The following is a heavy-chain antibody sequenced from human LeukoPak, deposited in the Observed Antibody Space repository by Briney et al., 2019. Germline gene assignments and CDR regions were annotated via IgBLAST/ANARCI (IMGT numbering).Heavy chain of an antibody. CDR3: ARDYGSGPPRFDY. V-gene: IGHV4-59*01. CDR2: IYYSGST. Sequence: SETLSLTCTVSGGSISSYYWSWIRQPPGKGLEWIGYIYYSGSTNYNPSLKSRVTISVDTSKNQFSLKLSSVTAADTAVYYCARDYGSGPPRFDYWGQGTLVTVSS. J-gene: IGHJ4*02. D-gene: IGHD6-19*01. CDR1: GGSISSYY.